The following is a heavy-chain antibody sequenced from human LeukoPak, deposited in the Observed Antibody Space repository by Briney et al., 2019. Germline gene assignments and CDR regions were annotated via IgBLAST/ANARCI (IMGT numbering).Heavy chain of an antibody. J-gene: IGHJ6*02. D-gene: IGHD3-10*01. CDR1: GGSISSYY. CDR2: IYYSGST. CDR3: ARYYYGSGSYSGMDV. Sequence: ASETLSLTCTVSGGSISSYYWSWIRQPPGKGLEWIGYIYYSGSTNYNPSLKSRVTISVDTSKNQFSLKLSSVTAADTAVYYCARYYYGSGSYSGMDVWGQGTTVTVSS. V-gene: IGHV4-59*08.